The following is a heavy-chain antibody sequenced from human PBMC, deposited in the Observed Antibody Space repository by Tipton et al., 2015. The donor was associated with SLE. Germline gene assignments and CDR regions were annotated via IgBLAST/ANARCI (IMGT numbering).Heavy chain of an antibody. CDR3: ARDREFCVRNICFGWFDL. CDR2: VSPGGTNT. J-gene: IGHJ5*02. Sequence: SLRLSCVASGFSFDHFAMSWVRQAPGRGLEWVAVVSPGGTNTYYPDSVKGRFSVSRDNSKQTVTLEMTNLIVDDTAMYFCARDREFCVRNICFGWFDLWGPGTLVTVSS. CDR1: GFSFDHFA. D-gene: IGHD3/OR15-3a*01. V-gene: IGHV3-23*01.